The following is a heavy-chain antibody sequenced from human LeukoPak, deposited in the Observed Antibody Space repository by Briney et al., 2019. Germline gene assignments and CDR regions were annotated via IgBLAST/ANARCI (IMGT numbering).Heavy chain of an antibody. D-gene: IGHD6-19*01. CDR3: ARADGSGWLTY. Sequence: GESLKISCAASGFTFSSYGLHWVRQAPGKGLVWVSRMNNDGSSTIYADSVKGRFTISRDNAKNTLYLQMNSLRAEDTAVYYCARADGSGWLTYWGQGTLVTVSS. V-gene: IGHV3-74*01. J-gene: IGHJ4*02. CDR2: MNNDGSST. CDR1: GFTFSSYG.